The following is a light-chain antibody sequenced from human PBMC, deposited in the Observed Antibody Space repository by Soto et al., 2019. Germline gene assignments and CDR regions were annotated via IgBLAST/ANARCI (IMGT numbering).Light chain of an antibody. CDR2: DAS. CDR1: QSVSSY. J-gene: IGKJ1*01. Sequence: EIVLTQSPATLSLSPGERATPSCRASQSVSSYLAWYQQKPGQAPRLLIYDASNRATGIPARFSGSGSGTDFTLTISSLEPEDFAVYYCQQRSNWQAGTFGQGTKVDIK. CDR3: QQRSNWQAGT. V-gene: IGKV3-11*01.